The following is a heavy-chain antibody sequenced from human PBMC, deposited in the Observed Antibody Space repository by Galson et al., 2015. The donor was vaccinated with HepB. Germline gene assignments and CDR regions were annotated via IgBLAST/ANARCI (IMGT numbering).Heavy chain of an antibody. CDR2: ISSSSSTI. CDR3: ARDRDIVVVPAAMDV. J-gene: IGHJ6*04. CDR1: GFTFSSYS. V-gene: IGHV3-48*01. D-gene: IGHD2-2*01. Sequence: SLRLSCAASGFTFSSYSMNWVRQAPGKGLEWVSYISSSSSTIYYADSVKGRFTISRDNAKNSLYLQMNSLRAEDTAVYYCARDRDIVVVPAAMDVWGKGTTVTVSS.